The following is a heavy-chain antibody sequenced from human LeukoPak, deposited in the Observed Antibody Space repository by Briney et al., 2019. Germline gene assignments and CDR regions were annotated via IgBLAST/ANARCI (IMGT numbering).Heavy chain of an antibody. D-gene: IGHD3-3*02. CDR3: ARVPIFGVVIPPDF. V-gene: IGHV3-30*01. CDR2: ISSDGSTK. J-gene: IGHJ4*02. Sequence: GGSLRLSCAASGFTFSSYAMHWVRQAPGKGLEWVAVISSDGSTKYYADSVKGRFTISRDNSKNTLFLQMNSLRAEDTAVYYCARVPIFGVVIPPDFWGQGTLVTVSS. CDR1: GFTFSSYA.